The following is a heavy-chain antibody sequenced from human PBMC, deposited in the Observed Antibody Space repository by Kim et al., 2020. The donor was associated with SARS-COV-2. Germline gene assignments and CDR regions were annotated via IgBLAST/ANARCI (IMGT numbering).Heavy chain of an antibody. D-gene: IGHD6-19*01. CDR1: GYTFTSYG. Sequence: ASVKVSCKASGYTFTSYGISWVRQAPGQGLEWMGWISAYNGNTNYAQKLQGRVTMTTDTSTSTAYMELRSLRSDDTAVYYCARTSSKYSSGWSYYWGQGTLVTVSS. CDR3: ARTSSKYSSGWSYY. J-gene: IGHJ4*02. V-gene: IGHV1-18*01. CDR2: ISAYNGNT.